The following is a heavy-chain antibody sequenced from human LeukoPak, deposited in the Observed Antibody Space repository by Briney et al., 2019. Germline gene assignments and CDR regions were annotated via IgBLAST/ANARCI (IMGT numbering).Heavy chain of an antibody. Sequence: ASVKVSCKASGYTFTSYGISWVRQAPGQGLEWMGWISAYNGNTNYAQKLQGRVTMTTDTSTSTAYMELRSLRSDDTAVYYCARDYYGSGSLTNWFDPWGQGTLVTVSS. CDR1: GYTFTSYG. J-gene: IGHJ5*02. V-gene: IGHV1-18*01. D-gene: IGHD3-10*01. CDR2: ISAYNGNT. CDR3: ARDYYGSGSLTNWFDP.